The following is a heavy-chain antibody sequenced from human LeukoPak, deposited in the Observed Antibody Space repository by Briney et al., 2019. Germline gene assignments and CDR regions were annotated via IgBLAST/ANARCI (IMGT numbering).Heavy chain of an antibody. CDR3: ARGVEPLAANTLAY. D-gene: IGHD1-14*01. CDR1: GFTVITND. V-gene: IGHV3-53*01. CDR2: LCSDGNT. J-gene: IGHJ4*02. Sequence: GGSLRLSCAASGFTVITNDMTWVRQAPGKGLEWVSVLCSDGNTKYADSVQGRFTTSRDNSKNTLYLEMNSLSPDDTAVYYCARGVEPLAANTLAYWGQGTLVTVSS.